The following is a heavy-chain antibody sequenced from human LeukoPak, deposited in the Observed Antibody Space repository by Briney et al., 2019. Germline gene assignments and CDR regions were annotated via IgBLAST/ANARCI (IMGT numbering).Heavy chain of an antibody. V-gene: IGHV1-69*05. CDR3: ARGNADGYSGYDYSFFDY. CDR2: IIPIFGTA. D-gene: IGHD5-12*01. CDR1: GGIFSSYA. Sequence: GASVKVSCKASGGIFSSYAISWVRQAPGQGLEWMGGIIPIFGTANYAQKFQGRVTITTDESTSTAYMELSSLRSEDTAVYYCARGNADGYSGYDYSFFDYWGQGTLVTVSS. J-gene: IGHJ4*02.